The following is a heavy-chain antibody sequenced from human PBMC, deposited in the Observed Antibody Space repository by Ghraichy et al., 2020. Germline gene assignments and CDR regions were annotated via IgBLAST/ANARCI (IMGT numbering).Heavy chain of an antibody. CDR3: ARQYSSSSLGR. D-gene: IGHD6-6*01. J-gene: IGHJ4*02. CDR1: GGSFSGYY. V-gene: IGHV4-34*01. Sequence: SQTLSLTCAVYGGSFSGYYWSWIRQPPGKGLEWIGEINHSGSTNYNPSLKSRVTISVDTSKNQFSLKLSSVTAADTAVYYCARQYSSSSLGRWGQGTLVTVSS. CDR2: INHSGST.